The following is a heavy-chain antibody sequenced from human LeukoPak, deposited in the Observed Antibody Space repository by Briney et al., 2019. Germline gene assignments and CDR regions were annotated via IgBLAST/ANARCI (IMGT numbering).Heavy chain of an antibody. CDR2: ISSSSSYI. CDR1: GFTFSSYS. D-gene: IGHD6-13*01. J-gene: IGHJ4*02. V-gene: IGHV3-21*01. CDR3: ARDSSWPDTELDY. Sequence: GGSLRLSCAASGFTFSSYSMNWVRQAPGKGLEWVSSISSSSSYIYYADSVKGRFTISRDNAKNSLYLQMNSLRAEDTAVYYWARDSSWPDTELDYWGQGTLVTVSS.